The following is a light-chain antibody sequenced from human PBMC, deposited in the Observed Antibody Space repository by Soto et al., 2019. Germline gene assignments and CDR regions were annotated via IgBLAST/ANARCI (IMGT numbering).Light chain of an antibody. Sequence: PGERATLSCRASQSVRNYLAWYQQKPGQAPRLLIYDASNRATGIPARFGGSGSGTDFTLTISSLEPEDFAVYYCQQRNIWPLAFGGGTKVDIK. J-gene: IGKJ4*01. CDR3: QQRNIWPLA. CDR2: DAS. V-gene: IGKV3-11*01. CDR1: QSVRNY.